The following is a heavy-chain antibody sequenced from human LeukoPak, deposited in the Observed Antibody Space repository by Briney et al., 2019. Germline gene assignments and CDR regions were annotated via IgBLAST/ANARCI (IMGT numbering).Heavy chain of an antibody. V-gene: IGHV3-7*05. Sequence: PGGSLRLSCAASGFTFSSYWTSWVRQAPGKGLEWVANIKQDGSEKYYVDSVKGRFTISRDNAKNSLYLQMNSLRAEDTAVYYCARGSYYWVFWGQGTLVTVSS. D-gene: IGHD3-10*01. J-gene: IGHJ1*01. CDR1: GFTFSSYW. CDR2: IKQDGSEK. CDR3: ARGSYYWVF.